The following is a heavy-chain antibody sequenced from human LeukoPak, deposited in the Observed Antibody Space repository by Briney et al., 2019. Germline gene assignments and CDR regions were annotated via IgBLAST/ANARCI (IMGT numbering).Heavy chain of an antibody. D-gene: IGHD2-8*01. V-gene: IGHV4-34*01. Sequence: PSETLSLTCAVYGGSFSGYYWSWIRQPPGKGMEWIGEINPSGSTNYNPSLKSRVTISVDTSKNQFSLKLSSVTAADTAVYYCARGIPPRFVLMVYAITNWFDPWGQGTLVTVSS. CDR2: INPSGST. CDR1: GGSFSGYY. CDR3: ARGIPPRFVLMVYAITNWFDP. J-gene: IGHJ5*02.